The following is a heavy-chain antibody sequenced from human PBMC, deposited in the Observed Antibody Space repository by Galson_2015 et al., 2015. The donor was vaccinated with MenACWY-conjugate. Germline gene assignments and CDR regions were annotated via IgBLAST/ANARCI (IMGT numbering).Heavy chain of an antibody. CDR3: AKAENYYGMDV. CDR1: GFTFSSYG. J-gene: IGHJ6*02. V-gene: IGHV3-30*18. Sequence: SLRLSCAASGFTFSSYGMHWVRQAPGKGLEWVAVISYDGSNKYYADSVKGRFTISRDNSKNTLYLQMNSLRAEDTAVYYCAKAENYYGMDVWGQGTTVTVSS. CDR2: ISYDGSNK.